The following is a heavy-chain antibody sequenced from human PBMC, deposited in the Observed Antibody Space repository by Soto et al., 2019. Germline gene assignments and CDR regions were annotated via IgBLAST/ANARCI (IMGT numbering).Heavy chain of an antibody. CDR1: VFSFSDHY. Sequence: PGGSXRLSCSTSVFSFSDHYIYLFRQAPGGGLESVGRIRNRVDSYTTEYDASVRGRFTVSRDDSKNSVFLQMNSLRDEDKAVYYCVRDNALINGKFEYWGRGTLLKVYS. V-gene: IGHV3-72*01. D-gene: IGHD1-20*01. J-gene: IGHJ4*02. CDR2: IRNRVDSYTT. CDR3: VRDNALINGKFEY.